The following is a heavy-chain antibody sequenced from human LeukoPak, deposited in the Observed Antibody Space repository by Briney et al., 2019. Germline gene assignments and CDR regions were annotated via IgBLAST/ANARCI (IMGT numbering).Heavy chain of an antibody. J-gene: IGHJ3*02. Sequence: GGSLRLSCAASGFTFSGYTLNWVRQAPGKGLEWVSYISRTSDTVSYADSVKGRFTISRDNAKNSLYLQMSSLRAEDTSVYYCARDYGYAFDTWGQGTMVTVSS. CDR3: ARDYGYAFDT. CDR2: ISRTSDTV. V-gene: IGHV3-48*01. CDR1: GFTFSGYT. D-gene: IGHD3-16*01.